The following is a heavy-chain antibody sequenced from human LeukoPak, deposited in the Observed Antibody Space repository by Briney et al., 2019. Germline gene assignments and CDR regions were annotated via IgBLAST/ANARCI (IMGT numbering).Heavy chain of an antibody. CDR1: GFTFSSYA. Sequence: GGSLSLSCAASGFTFSSYAMSWVRQAPGEGLEWVSAISGSGGSTYYADSVKGRFTISRDNSKNTLYLQMNSLRAEDTAVYYCAKDLDPIVVVISGGYFDYWGQGTLVTVSS. J-gene: IGHJ4*02. CDR2: ISGSGGST. D-gene: IGHD3-22*01. CDR3: AKDLDPIVVVISGGYFDY. V-gene: IGHV3-23*01.